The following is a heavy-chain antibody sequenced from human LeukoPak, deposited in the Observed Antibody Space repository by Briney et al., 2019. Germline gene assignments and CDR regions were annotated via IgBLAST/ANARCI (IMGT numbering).Heavy chain of an antibody. CDR2: ISGSGGST. CDR3: AKTETYYDILTGYYKGAFDI. V-gene: IGHV3-23*01. J-gene: IGHJ3*02. D-gene: IGHD3-9*01. CDR1: GFTFSSYA. Sequence: GGSLRLSCAASGFTFSSYAMSWVRQAPGKGLECVSTISGSGGSTYYADSVKGRFTISRDNSKNTLYLQMNSLRAEDTAVYYCAKTETYYDILTGYYKGAFDIWGQGTMVTVSS.